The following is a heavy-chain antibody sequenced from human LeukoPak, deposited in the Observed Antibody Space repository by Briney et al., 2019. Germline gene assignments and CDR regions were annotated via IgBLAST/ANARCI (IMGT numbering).Heavy chain of an antibody. D-gene: IGHD6-19*01. Sequence: ASVKVSCKASGYTFTGYYMHWVRQAPGQGLEWMGWINTNTGNPTYAQGFTGRFVFSLDTSVSTAYLQISSLKAKDTAVYHCARGSVAGSPADYYYYYMDVWGKGTTVTVSS. CDR3: ARGSVAGSPADYYYYYMDV. V-gene: IGHV7-4-1*02. CDR1: GYTFTGYY. CDR2: INTNTGNP. J-gene: IGHJ6*03.